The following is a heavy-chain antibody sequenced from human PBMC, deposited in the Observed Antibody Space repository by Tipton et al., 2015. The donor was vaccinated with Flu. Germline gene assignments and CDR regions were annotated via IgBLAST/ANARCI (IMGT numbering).Heavy chain of an antibody. D-gene: IGHD5-12*01. CDR3: AGLRYSGYEFDY. CDR2: ISAYTGNT. Sequence: QSGPEVKKPGASVKVSCKASGYTFTSYGISWVRQAPGQGLEWMGWISAYTGNTNYAQKLQGRVTMTTDTSTSTAYMELRSLRSDGTAVYFCAGLRYSGYEFDYWGQGTLVPVSS. V-gene: IGHV1-18*04. J-gene: IGHJ4*02. CDR1: GYTFTSYG.